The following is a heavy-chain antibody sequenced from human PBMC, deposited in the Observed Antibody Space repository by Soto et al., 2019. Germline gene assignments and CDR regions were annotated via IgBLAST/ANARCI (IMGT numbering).Heavy chain of an antibody. CDR3: ARGLGYCSGGSCYSDY. D-gene: IGHD2-15*01. CDR1: GFTFSTYS. CDR2: ISSSSSTI. J-gene: IGHJ4*02. Sequence: GGSLRLSCAASGFTFSTYSMNWVRQAPGKGLEWVSYISSSSSTIYYADSVKGRFTISRDNAKNSLYLQMNSLRDEDTAVYYCARGLGYCSGGSCYSDYWGQGTLVTVSS. V-gene: IGHV3-48*02.